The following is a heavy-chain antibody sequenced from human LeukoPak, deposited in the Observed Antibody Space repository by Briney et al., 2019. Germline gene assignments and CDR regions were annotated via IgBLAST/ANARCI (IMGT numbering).Heavy chain of an antibody. J-gene: IGHJ6*03. CDR3: ARRGLELWGDYDYYTDV. V-gene: IGHV5-51*01. D-gene: IGHD1-1*01. CDR2: VYPGDSDT. Sequence: GESLKISCKASGYTFTSYWIGWVRQMPGKGLEWMGIVYPGDSDTRYSPSFQGQVTISADKSINTAYLHWSRLKTSDTAIYYCARRGLELWGDYDYYTDVWGKGTTVTVSS. CDR1: GYTFTSYW.